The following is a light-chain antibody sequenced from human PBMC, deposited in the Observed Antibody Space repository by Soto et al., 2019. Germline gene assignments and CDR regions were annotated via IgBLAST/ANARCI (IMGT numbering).Light chain of an antibody. CDR3: CSYSPSTTYVV. CDR2: DVF. J-gene: IGLJ2*01. V-gene: IGLV2-14*03. Sequence: QSALTQPASVSGSPGQSITISCTGTINDVGGFNYVSWYQQHPGKAPKLMIYDVFNRPSGVSNRFSGSKSGNTASLSISGLQAEDEADYYCCSYSPSTTYVVFGGGTKSPS. CDR1: INDVGGFNY.